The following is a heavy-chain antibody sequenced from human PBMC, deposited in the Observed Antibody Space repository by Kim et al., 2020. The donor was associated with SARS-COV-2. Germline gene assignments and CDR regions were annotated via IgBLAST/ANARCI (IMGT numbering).Heavy chain of an antibody. J-gene: IGHJ3*02. D-gene: IGHD3-3*01. Sequence: GGSLRLSCAASGFTFSSYGMHWVRQAPGKGLEWVAVIWYDGSNKYYADSVKGRFTISRDNSKNTLYLQMNSLRAEDTAVYYCARDPNTIFGVVISIPGSPDAAFDIWGQGTMVTVSS. CDR1: GFTFSSYG. V-gene: IGHV3-33*01. CDR2: IWYDGSNK. CDR3: ARDPNTIFGVVISIPGSPDAAFDI.